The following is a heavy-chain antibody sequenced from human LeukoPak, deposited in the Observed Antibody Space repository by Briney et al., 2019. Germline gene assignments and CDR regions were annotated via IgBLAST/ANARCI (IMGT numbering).Heavy chain of an antibody. V-gene: IGHV3-33*03. CDR2: IWYDGSNK. J-gene: IGHJ4*02. CDR1: GFTFSSYG. D-gene: IGHD6-13*01. CDR3: AKDIRIAAAGTGGAYFDY. Sequence: GGSLRLSCAASGFTFSSYGMHWVRQAPGKGLEWVAVIWYDGSNKYYADSVKGRFTISRDNAKNSLYLQMNSLRAEDTALYYCAKDIRIAAAGTGGAYFDYWGQGTLVTVSS.